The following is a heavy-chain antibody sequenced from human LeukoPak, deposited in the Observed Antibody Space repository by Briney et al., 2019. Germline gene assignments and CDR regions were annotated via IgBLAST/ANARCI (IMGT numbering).Heavy chain of an antibody. Sequence: PGGSLRLSCAASGFTFSSYAMSWVRQAPGKGLEWVSAISGSGGSTYYADSVKGRFTISRDNAKNTAYLQMSSLRVEDTAVYYCAAFFSGMDVWGQGTTVTVSS. D-gene: IGHD3-3*02. CDR3: AAFFSGMDV. V-gene: IGHV3-23*01. CDR2: ISGSGGST. CDR1: GFTFSSYA. J-gene: IGHJ6*02.